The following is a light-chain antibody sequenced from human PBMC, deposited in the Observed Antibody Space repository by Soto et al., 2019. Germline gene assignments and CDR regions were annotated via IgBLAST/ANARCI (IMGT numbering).Light chain of an antibody. CDR1: SSNIGNNY. CDR2: DNN. V-gene: IGLV1-51*01. J-gene: IGLJ2*01. CDR3: GTGDSRLSAGV. Sequence: QSVLTQPPSVSAAPGQKVTISCSGSSSNIGNNYVSWYQQLPGTAPKLLIYDNNKRPSGIPDRFSGSKSGTSATLGITGLQTGDEVDYYCGTGDSRLSAGVFGGGSKVTVL.